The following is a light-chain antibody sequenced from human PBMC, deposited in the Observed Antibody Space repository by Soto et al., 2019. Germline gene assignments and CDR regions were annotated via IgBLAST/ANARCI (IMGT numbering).Light chain of an antibody. V-gene: IGLV2-14*01. Sequence: QSVLTQPASVSGSPGQSITISCTGTSGDVGGYKYVSWYQHHPGKAPKLMIYEVSNRPSGVSDRFSGSKSGNTPSLTISGLQAEDEADYYCFSYRISSYVFGTGTKLTVL. CDR2: EVS. CDR3: FSYRISSYV. J-gene: IGLJ1*01. CDR1: SGDVGGYKY.